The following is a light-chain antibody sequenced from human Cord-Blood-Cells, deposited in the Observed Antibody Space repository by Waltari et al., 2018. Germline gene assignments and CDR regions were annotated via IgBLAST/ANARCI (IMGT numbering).Light chain of an antibody. J-gene: IGKJ4*01. CDR3: QQSYRTPLT. Sequence: DIQMTQSPSSLSASVGDRDTITCRASQSISSYLNWYQQKPGKAPKLLIYAASSLQSGVPSRFSGSGSGTDFTLTSSSLQPEDFATYYCQQSYRTPLTFGGGTKVEIK. V-gene: IGKV1-39*01. CDR2: AAS. CDR1: QSISSY.